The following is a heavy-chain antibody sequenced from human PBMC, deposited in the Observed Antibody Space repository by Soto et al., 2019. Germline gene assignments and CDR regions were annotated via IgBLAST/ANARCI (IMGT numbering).Heavy chain of an antibody. CDR1: GFTFISYW. CDR3: ARDPIRGDGYVFDS. Sequence: GSLRLSCEAYGFTFISYWMVFFGHSAGKWLEWVANINRDGSERYYVDSVKGRFTISRDNAKNSVYLQMNSLRAEDSAVYYCARDPIRGDGYVFDSWGQGALVTVSS. D-gene: IGHD5-12*01. CDR2: INRDGSER. J-gene: IGHJ5*01. V-gene: IGHV3-7*01.